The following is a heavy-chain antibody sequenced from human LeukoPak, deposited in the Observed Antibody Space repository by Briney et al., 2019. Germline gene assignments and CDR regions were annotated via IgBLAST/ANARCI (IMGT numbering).Heavy chain of an antibody. CDR1: GGTFSSYA. J-gene: IGHJ4*02. CDR3: ARGDIRRGRGVTTL. Sequence: ASVKVSCKASGGTFSSYAISWVRQAPGHGLEWMGGIIPIFGTANYAQKFQGGVTITTDESTSTAYMELSSLRSEDTAVYYCARGDIRRGRGVTTLWGQGTLVTVSS. CDR2: IIPIFGTA. V-gene: IGHV1-69*05. D-gene: IGHD3-10*01.